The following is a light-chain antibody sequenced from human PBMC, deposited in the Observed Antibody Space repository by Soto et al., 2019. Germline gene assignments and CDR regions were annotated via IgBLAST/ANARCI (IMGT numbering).Light chain of an antibody. Sequence: QSALTQPASVSGSPGQSITIFCTGTSSDVGGYNYVSWYQQHPGSAPKLMIYDVSSRPSGVSNRFSGSKSGNTASLTISGLKAEDEDDDYCCSYSNSCKLPVFGSGTKLTVL. CDR1: SSDVGGYNY. V-gene: IGLV2-14*03. CDR3: CSYSNSCKLPV. CDR2: DVS. J-gene: IGLJ1*01.